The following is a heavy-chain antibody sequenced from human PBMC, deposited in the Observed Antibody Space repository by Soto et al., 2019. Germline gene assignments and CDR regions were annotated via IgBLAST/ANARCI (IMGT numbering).Heavy chain of an antibody. Sequence: QIQLVQSGPEVKKPGASVSVSCKASGYTFSDHGFSWVRQGPGQGLEWLRWISAYNGDTVYAQKFQDRVTMTTDTSTSTAYMELRSLRSDDTAVYYCAKDRPRLTQQFNGVAWGQGTLVTVSS. J-gene: IGHJ5*02. CDR1: GYTFSDHG. V-gene: IGHV1-18*01. CDR2: ISAYNGDT. D-gene: IGHD2-8*01. CDR3: AKDRPRLTQQFNGVA.